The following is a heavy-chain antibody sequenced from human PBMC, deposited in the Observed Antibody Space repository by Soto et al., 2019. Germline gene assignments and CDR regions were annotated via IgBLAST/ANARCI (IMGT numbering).Heavy chain of an antibody. J-gene: IGHJ4*02. CDR3: ARTHGDLDY. Sequence: VASVKVSCKASGYTFTNYGISWVRQATGQGLEWMGWTNPKSGNTGYAQKFQGRVTMTRDSSISTAYMVLNSLRSDDTAIYYCARTHGDLDYWGQGTLVTVSS. CDR2: TNPKSGNT. V-gene: IGHV1-8*02. CDR1: GYTFTNYG. D-gene: IGHD4-17*01.